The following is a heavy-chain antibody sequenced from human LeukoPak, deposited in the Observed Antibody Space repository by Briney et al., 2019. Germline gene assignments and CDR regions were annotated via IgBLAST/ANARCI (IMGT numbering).Heavy chain of an antibody. J-gene: IGHJ6*03. D-gene: IGHD3-3*01. CDR3: ARAYTYYDFWSGYYNSYYYYYYMDV. V-gene: IGHV3-21*01. CDR1: GFTFSSYS. Sequence: GGSLRLSCAASGFTFSSYSMNWVRQAPGKGLEWVSSISSSSSYIYYADSVKGRFTISRDNAKNSLYLQMNSLRAEDTAVYYCARAYTYYDFWSGYYNSYYYYYYMDVWGKGTTVTVSS. CDR2: ISSSSSYI.